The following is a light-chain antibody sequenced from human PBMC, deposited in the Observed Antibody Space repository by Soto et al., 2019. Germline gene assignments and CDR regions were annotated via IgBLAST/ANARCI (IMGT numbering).Light chain of an antibody. CDR1: QSVSSSY. Sequence: EIVLTQSPGTLSLSPGERATLSCRASQSVSSSYLAWYEQKPGQAPRLRIYGASSRATGIPDSFSGSGSGTDFTFTISRLEPEYFAVYYCQQYGSSPFTFGPVTKVDI. CDR3: QQYGSSPFT. J-gene: IGKJ3*01. V-gene: IGKV3-20*01. CDR2: GAS.